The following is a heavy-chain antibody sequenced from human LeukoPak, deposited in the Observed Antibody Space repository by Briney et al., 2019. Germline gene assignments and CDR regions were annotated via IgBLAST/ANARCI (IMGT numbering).Heavy chain of an antibody. V-gene: IGHV4-59*01. CDR2: IYYSGST. CDR1: GGSISSYY. CDR3: ASYGYGDYSFDY. D-gene: IGHD4-17*01. Sequence: PSETLSLTCTVSGGSISSYYWSWIRQPPGKGLEWIGYIYYSGSTNYNPSLKSRVTISVDTSKSQFSLKLSSVTAADTAVYYCASYGYGDYSFDYWGQGTLVTVSS. J-gene: IGHJ4*02.